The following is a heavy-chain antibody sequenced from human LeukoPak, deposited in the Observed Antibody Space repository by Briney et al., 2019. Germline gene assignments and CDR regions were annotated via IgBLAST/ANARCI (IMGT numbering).Heavy chain of an antibody. CDR2: ISSSSSYI. CDR1: GFIFSNYA. Sequence: GGSLRLSCAASGFIFSNYAMHWVRQAPGKGLEWVSSISSSSSYIYYADSVKGRFTISRDNAKNSLYLQMNSLRAEDTAVYYCASPAIVGATNDYWGQGTLVTVSS. V-gene: IGHV3-21*01. CDR3: ASPAIVGATNDY. J-gene: IGHJ4*02. D-gene: IGHD1-26*01.